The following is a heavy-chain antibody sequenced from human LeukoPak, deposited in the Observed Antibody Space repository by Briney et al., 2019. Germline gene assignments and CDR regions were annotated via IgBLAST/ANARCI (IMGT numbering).Heavy chain of an antibody. V-gene: IGHV3-21*01. CDR2: ISSSSSYI. J-gene: IGHJ6*02. D-gene: IGHD2-15*01. CDR3: ARDPADGGYCSGGSCYYYYGMDV. Sequence: GGSLRLSCAASGFTFGSYSMTWVRQAPGKGLEWVSSISSSSSYIYYADSVKGRFTISRDNAKNSLYLQMNSLRAEDTAVYYCARDPADGGYCSGGSCYYYYGMDVWGQGTTVTVSS. CDR1: GFTFGSYS.